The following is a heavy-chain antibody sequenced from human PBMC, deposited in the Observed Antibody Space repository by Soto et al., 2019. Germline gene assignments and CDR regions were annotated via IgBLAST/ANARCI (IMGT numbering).Heavy chain of an antibody. CDR1: GGTFSSYA. CDR2: IIPIFGTA. D-gene: IGHD3-22*01. CDR3: ASNVGDYYDSSGYYDAFDI. V-gene: IGHV1-69*06. J-gene: IGHJ3*02. Sequence: SVKVSCKASGGTFSSYAISWVRQAPGQGLEWMGGIIPIFGTANYAQKFQGRVTITADKSTSTAYMELSSLRSEDTAVYYCASNVGDYYDSSGYYDAFDIWGQGTMVTVSS.